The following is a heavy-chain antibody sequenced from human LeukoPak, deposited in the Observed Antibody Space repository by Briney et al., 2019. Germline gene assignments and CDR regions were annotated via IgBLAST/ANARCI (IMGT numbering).Heavy chain of an antibody. Sequence: PGGSLRLSCAAAGFTFSSYAMHWVRQAPGKVLEYVSAISSNEGSTYYANSVKGRFTISRDNSKNTLYLQMGSLRAEDMAVYYCARERGYSSSSRAFDIWGQGTMVTVSS. D-gene: IGHD6-13*01. V-gene: IGHV3-64*01. J-gene: IGHJ3*02. CDR1: GFTFSSYA. CDR2: ISSNEGST. CDR3: ARERGYSSSSRAFDI.